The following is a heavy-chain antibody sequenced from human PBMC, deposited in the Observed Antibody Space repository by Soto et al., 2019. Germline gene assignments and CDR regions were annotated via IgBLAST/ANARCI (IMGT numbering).Heavy chain of an antibody. Sequence: SETLSLTCTVSGGSISSYYWSWIRQPPGKGLEWIGYIYYSGSTNYNPSLKSRVTISVDTSKNQFSLKLSSVTAADTAVYYCAREKVSSGWSNWFDPWGQGTLVTVSS. CDR3: AREKVSSGWSNWFDP. V-gene: IGHV4-59*01. D-gene: IGHD6-19*01. CDR1: GGSISSYY. J-gene: IGHJ5*02. CDR2: IYYSGST.